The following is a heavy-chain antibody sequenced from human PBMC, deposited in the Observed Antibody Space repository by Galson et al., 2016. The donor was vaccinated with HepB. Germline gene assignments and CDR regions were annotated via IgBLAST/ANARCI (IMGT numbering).Heavy chain of an antibody. CDR1: EFTFSSYW. Sequence: SLRLSCAASEFTFSSYWMHWVRQAPGEGLVWVSHISGDGSSTHYGDSVKGRFTVSRDNSKNTLYLQMNSLRAEDTAVYYCVRDKVTPGTNWFDPWGQGTLVTVSS. J-gene: IGHJ5*02. D-gene: IGHD4-11*01. CDR3: VRDKVTPGTNWFDP. CDR2: ISGDGSST. V-gene: IGHV3-74*01.